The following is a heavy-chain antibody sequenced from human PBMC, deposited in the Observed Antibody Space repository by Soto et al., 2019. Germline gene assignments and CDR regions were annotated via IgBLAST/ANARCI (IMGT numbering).Heavy chain of an antibody. D-gene: IGHD3-22*01. CDR2: ISGSGGST. CDR1: GFTFSSYA. Sequence: PGGSLRLSCAASGFTFSSYAMSWVRQAPGKGMEWVSAISGSGGSTYYADSVKGRFTISRDNSENTLYLQMNSLRAEDTAVYYCAKDRRYYDSSGYHNSNWFDPWGQGTLITVSS. CDR3: AKDRRYYDSSGYHNSNWFDP. J-gene: IGHJ5*02. V-gene: IGHV3-23*01.